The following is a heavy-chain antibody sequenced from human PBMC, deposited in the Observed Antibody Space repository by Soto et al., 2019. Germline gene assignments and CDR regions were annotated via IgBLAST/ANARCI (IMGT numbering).Heavy chain of an antibody. J-gene: IGHJ4*02. CDR3: AIDRAGYYSHFVY. CDR1: RGTFTNYA. CDR2: IMPFFGSG. V-gene: IGHV1-69*01. D-gene: IGHD3-22*01. Sequence: QVYLVQSGAEVKKPGSSVKVSCKALRGTFTNYAFSWVRQAPGQGLEWMGGIMPFFGSGNYAQKFQGRITITADEPTSSVYLELTSLRSEDTAVYYGAIDRAGYYSHFVYWGQGTLVTVSS.